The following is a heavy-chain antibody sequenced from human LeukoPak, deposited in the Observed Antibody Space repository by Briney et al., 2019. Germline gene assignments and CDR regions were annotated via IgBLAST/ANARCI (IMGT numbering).Heavy chain of an antibody. V-gene: IGHV7-4-1*02. CDR3: ARESDSSGYYFYYYYYGMDV. Sequence: ASVKVSCKASGYTFTSYAMNWVRQAPGQGLEWMGWINTNTGNPTYAQGFTGRFVFSLDTSVSTAYLQISSLKAEDTAVYYCARESDSSGYYFYYYYYGMDVWGQGTTVTVSS. J-gene: IGHJ6*02. CDR1: GYTFTSYA. D-gene: IGHD3-22*01. CDR2: INTNTGNP.